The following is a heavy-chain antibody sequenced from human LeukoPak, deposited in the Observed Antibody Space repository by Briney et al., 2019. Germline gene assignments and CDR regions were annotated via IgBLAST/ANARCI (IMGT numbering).Heavy chain of an antibody. D-gene: IGHD4-17*01. J-gene: IGHJ5*02. CDR2: INPSGGST. CDR1: GYTFTSYY. V-gene: IGHV1-46*01. Sequence: ASVKVSCKASGYTFTSYYMHWVRQAPGQGLEWMGIINPSGGSTSYAQKFQGRVTMTRDMSTSTVYMELSSLTSDDTALYYCARAGTTVTTREFDPWGQGTLVTVSS. CDR3: ARAGTTVTTREFDP.